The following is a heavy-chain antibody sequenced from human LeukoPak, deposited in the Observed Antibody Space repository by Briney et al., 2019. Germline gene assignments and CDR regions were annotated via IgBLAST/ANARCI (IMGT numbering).Heavy chain of an antibody. Sequence: GGSLRLSCAASGFTFSSYWMSWVRQAPGKGLEWVSVISPSSTYIYYADSVRGRFTISRDNAKNSLYLQMNSLRAEDMAVYYCARHEPVVTLSSYYYGMDVWGQGTTVTVSS. V-gene: IGHV3-21*01. CDR3: ARHEPVVTLSSYYYGMDV. CDR1: GFTFSSYW. J-gene: IGHJ6*02. D-gene: IGHD4-23*01. CDR2: ISPSSTYI.